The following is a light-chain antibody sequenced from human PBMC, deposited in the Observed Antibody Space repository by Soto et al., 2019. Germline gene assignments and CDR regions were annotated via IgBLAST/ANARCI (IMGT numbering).Light chain of an antibody. CDR3: GSYTSSSAVV. J-gene: IGLJ2*01. CDR1: SSDVGGYND. CDR2: DVS. V-gene: IGLV2-14*01. Sequence: QSALTQPASVSGSPGQSVTISCSGTSSDVGGYNDVSWYQQHPGKATKLMIYDVSNRPAGVANRFGGSNAGNTASRNICRLQAEDEDDYYCGSYTSSSAVVFGGGTKVTVL.